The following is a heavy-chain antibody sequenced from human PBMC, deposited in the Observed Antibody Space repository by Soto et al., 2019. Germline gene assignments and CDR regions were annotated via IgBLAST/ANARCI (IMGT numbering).Heavy chain of an antibody. D-gene: IGHD4-17*01. CDR1: GFTFSNAW. Sequence: GGSLRLSCAASGFTFSNAWMSWVRQAPGKGLKWVGRIKSKTDGGTTDYAAPVKDRLTISRDDSKNKINLQMNSLKTEYTAVYYCTTEVYGDYHFDYWGQGTLVTVSS. V-gene: IGHV3-15*01. J-gene: IGHJ4*02. CDR2: IKSKTDGGTT. CDR3: TTEVYGDYHFDY.